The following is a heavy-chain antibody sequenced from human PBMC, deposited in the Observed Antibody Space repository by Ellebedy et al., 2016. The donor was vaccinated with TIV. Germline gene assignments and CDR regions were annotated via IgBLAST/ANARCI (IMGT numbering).Heavy chain of an antibody. CDR1: GYKFSSYW. V-gene: IGHV5-51*01. CDR3: ARQAGRQDGHFGMDI. Sequence: PGGSLRLSCKGSGYKFSSYWIGGVRQMPGKGLEWMGVIYPGDSDTRYSPSFQGHVPIAVDESISTAYLQWSSLKVSDTAIYYCARQAGRQDGHFGMDIWGQGTTVSVSS. CDR2: IYPGDSDT. D-gene: IGHD1-14*01. J-gene: IGHJ6*02.